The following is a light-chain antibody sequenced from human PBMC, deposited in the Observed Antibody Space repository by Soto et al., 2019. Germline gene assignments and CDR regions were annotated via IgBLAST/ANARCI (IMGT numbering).Light chain of an antibody. CDR3: QQYNNCPLT. Sequence: EIVMTQSPATLSVSPGERATLSCRASQSVSSNLAWYPQKPGQTPRLLIYVASTRATGIPARFSGSGSGREFTLTICSLQSEDFVVYYCQQYNNCPLTFGGGTKGEIK. J-gene: IGKJ4*01. V-gene: IGKV3-15*01. CDR1: QSVSSN. CDR2: VAS.